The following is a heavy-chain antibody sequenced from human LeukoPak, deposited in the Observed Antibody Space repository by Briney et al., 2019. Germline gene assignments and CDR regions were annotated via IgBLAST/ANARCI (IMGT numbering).Heavy chain of an antibody. J-gene: IGHJ6*02. Sequence: GGSLRLSCVASGFTFSSYGMNWVRQAPGKGLEWVAVISYDGYSKYYADSVKGRFTISRDNSKGTLFLQLNSLRGEDTALYHCAKDRYGSGTNGMDVWGQGTPVTVSS. CDR1: GFTFSSYG. CDR3: AKDRYGSGTNGMDV. CDR2: ISYDGYSK. V-gene: IGHV3-30*18. D-gene: IGHD3-10*01.